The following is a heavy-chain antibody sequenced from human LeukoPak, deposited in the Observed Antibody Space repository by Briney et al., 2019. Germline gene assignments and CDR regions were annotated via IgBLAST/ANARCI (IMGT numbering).Heavy chain of an antibody. D-gene: IGHD3-3*01. CDR2: ISASGSST. V-gene: IGHV3-23*01. J-gene: IGHJ4*02. CDR1: GFTFTSYA. CDR3: AKGAQYDFWTGYTLEYFDV. Sequence: GGSLRLSCAASGFTFTSYAMNWVRQAPGKGLEWVSFISASGSSTHYADSVKGRFTISRDNSNNTLYLQINSLRAKDTAAYYCAKGAQYDFWTGYTLEYFDVWGKGTLVTVSS.